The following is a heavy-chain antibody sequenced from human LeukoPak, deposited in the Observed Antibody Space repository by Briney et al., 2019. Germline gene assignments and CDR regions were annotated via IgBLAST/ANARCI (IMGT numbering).Heavy chain of an antibody. CDR3: ARFPYYDFWSGYVPDY. CDR2: IYYSGST. CDR1: GGSISSSSYY. J-gene: IGHJ4*02. D-gene: IGHD3-3*01. V-gene: IGHV4-39*01. Sequence: SETLSLTCTVTGGSISSSSYYWGWIRQPPGKGLEWIGSIYYSGSTYYNPSLKSRVTISVDTSKNQFSLKLSSVTAADTAVYYCARFPYYDFWSGYVPDYWGQGTLVTVSS.